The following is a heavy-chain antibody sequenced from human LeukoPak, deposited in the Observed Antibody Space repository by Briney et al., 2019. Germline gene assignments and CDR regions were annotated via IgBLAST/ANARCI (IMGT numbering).Heavy chain of an antibody. J-gene: IGHJ4*02. Sequence: PGGSLRLSCAASGFTFSSYGMNWVRQAPGKGLEWVAVISYDGSNKYYADSVKGRFTISRDNSKNTLYLQMNSLRAEDTAVYYCASSLPRYSSRWYLFNYWGQGTLVTVSS. CDR2: ISYDGSNK. CDR1: GFTFSSYG. CDR3: ASSLPRYSSRWYLFNY. V-gene: IGHV3-30*03. D-gene: IGHD6-13*01.